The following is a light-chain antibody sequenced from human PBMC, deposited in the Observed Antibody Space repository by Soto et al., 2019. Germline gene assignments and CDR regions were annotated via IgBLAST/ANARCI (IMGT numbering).Light chain of an antibody. J-gene: IGKJ5*01. V-gene: IGKV3-15*01. CDR1: QSVSSN. CDR2: GAS. Sequence: EIVMTQSPATLSVSPCERATLSCRASQSVSSNLAWYQQKPGQAPRLLIYGASTRATGIPARFSGSGSGTEFTLTISSLQSEDFAVYYCQQYNNWLSITFGQGTRLEIK. CDR3: QQYNNWLSIT.